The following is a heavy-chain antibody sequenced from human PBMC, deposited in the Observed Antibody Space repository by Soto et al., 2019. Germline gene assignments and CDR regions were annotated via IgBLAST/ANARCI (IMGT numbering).Heavy chain of an antibody. CDR1: GYSFTSYW. CDR2: IYPGDSDT. CDR3: ARQGIAAAGTDAVYYYYGIHV. Sequence: GESLKISCKGSGYSFTSYWIGWVRQMPGKGLEWMGIIYPGDSDTRYSPSFQGQVTISADKSISTAYLQWSSLKASDTAMYYCARQGIAAAGTDAVYYYYGIHVCGQGTTVTVYS. D-gene: IGHD6-13*01. J-gene: IGHJ6*02. V-gene: IGHV5-51*01.